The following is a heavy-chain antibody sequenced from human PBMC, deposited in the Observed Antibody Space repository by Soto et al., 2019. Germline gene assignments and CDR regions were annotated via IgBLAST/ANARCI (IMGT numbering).Heavy chain of an antibody. J-gene: IGHJ4*02. CDR3: ARTYYYDSSGAFRY. V-gene: IGHV4-30-2*03. CDR2: MYYSGST. CDR1: GGSISSGGYS. Sequence: PSETLSLTCAVSGGSISSGGYSWSWIRQPPGKGLEWIGYMYYSGSTYYNPSLKSRVTISVDTSKNQFSLKLSSVTAADTAVYYCARTYYYDSSGAFRYWGQGTLVTVSS. D-gene: IGHD3-22*01.